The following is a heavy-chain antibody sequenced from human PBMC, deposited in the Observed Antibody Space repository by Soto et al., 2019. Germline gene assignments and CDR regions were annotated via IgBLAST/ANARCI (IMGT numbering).Heavy chain of an antibody. V-gene: IGHV3-21*06. CDR3: ASPRAL. CDR1: GFIFSSYS. Sequence: EVQLVVSGGGQVKPGGSLRLSCEVSGFIFSSYSMNWVRQAPGKGLEWVTSISRSSSYIYYADSVKGRFTISKDNTKNSMYLQMYSLRVEDTDVYYCASPRALWGQGTLVPVSS. CDR2: ISRSSSYI. J-gene: IGHJ4*02.